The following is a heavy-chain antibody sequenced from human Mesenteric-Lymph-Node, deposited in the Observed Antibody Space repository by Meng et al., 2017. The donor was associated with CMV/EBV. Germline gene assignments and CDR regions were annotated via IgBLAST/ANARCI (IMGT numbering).Heavy chain of an antibody. Sequence: GESLRLSCAASGFTFSSYAMHWVRQAPGKGLEYVSAISSNGGSTYYADSVKGRFTISRDNSKNTLYLQMGSLRAEDMAVYYCARSSGSYLVGPPHHYYYYGMDVWGQGTTVTVSS. CDR3: ARSSGSYLVGPPHHYYYYGMDV. CDR2: ISSNGGST. J-gene: IGHJ6*02. D-gene: IGHD3-10*01. V-gene: IGHV3-64*02. CDR1: GFTFSSYA.